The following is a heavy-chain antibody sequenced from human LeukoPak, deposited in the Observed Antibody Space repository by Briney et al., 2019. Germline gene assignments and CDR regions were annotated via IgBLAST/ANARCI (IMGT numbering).Heavy chain of an antibody. CDR3: ARNSNSTHFDY. CDR2: IYYSGST. D-gene: IGHD4-11*01. Sequence: SETLSLTCTVSGGSISSYYWSWIRQPPGKGLEWIGYIYYSGSTNYNPSLKSRVTISVDTSKNQFSLKLSSVTAADTAVYYCARNSNSTHFDYWGQGTLVTVSS. CDR1: GGSISSYY. V-gene: IGHV4-59*12. J-gene: IGHJ4*02.